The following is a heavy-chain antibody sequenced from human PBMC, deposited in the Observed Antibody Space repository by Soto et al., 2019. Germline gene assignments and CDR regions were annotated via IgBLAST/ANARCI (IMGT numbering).Heavy chain of an antibody. CDR1: GFTFSSYE. CDR2: ISSSGSTI. Sequence: GSLRLSCAASGFTFSSYEMNWVRQAPVKGLEWVSYISSSGSTIYYADSVKGRFTISRDNAKNSLYLQMNSLRAEDTAVYYCARGGYYYDTRDAFDIWGQGTMVTVSS. J-gene: IGHJ3*02. D-gene: IGHD3-22*01. CDR3: ARGGYYYDTRDAFDI. V-gene: IGHV3-48*03.